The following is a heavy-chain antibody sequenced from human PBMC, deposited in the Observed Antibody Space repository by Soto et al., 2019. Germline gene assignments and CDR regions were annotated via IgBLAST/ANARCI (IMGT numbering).Heavy chain of an antibody. CDR2: FDPEIGET. CDR1: GYTLNEVS. CDR3: TATSQGYYDDNGYPISGFDP. J-gene: IGHJ5*02. Sequence: GASVKVSCKVCGYTLNEVSMHWVRQAPGKGLEWMGGFDPEIGETVSAQKFQGRVTMTEDTSTDTAYMELRSLRSEDTAVYYCTATSQGYYDDNGYPISGFDPWGQGTLVTVSS. V-gene: IGHV1-24*01. D-gene: IGHD3-22*01.